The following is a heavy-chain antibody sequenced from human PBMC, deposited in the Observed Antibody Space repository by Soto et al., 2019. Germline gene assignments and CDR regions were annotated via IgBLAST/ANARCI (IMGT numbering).Heavy chain of an antibody. CDR2: IYHSGDT. CDR1: SGSISSSNW. Sequence: QVQLQESGPGLLKPSGTLSLTCDVSSGSISSSNWWRWVRQPPGKGLEWIGEIYHSGDTHYNPSLKSRVAISGDKSKNQFSLKLTSVTGADTAVYYCARVSRSTVTSLEYYFDYWGQGTLVTVSS. D-gene: IGHD4-17*01. CDR3: ARVSRSTVTSLEYYFDY. J-gene: IGHJ4*02. V-gene: IGHV4-4*02.